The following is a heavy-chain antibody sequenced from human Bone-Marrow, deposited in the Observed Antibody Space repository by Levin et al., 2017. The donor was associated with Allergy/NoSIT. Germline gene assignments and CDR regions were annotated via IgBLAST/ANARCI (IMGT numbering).Heavy chain of an antibody. Sequence: KISCQTSGYNFLTYWINWVRLAPGQGLEWMGAIAVTSDSTFHAQKFVDRVTLSADPGTNIAYLEVGSLTSEDTAVYYCAKFYSYGFESWGHGTLITVSS. CDR3: AKFYSYGFES. D-gene: IGHD3-16*02. V-gene: IGHV1-69*01. CDR1: GYNFLTYW. J-gene: IGHJ5*01. CDR2: IAVTSDST.